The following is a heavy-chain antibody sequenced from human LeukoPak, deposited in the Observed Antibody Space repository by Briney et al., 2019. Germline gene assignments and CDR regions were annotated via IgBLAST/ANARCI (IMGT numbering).Heavy chain of an antibody. V-gene: IGHV1-69*13. Sequence: ASVTVSCKASGGTFSSYVTSWVRQAPGQGLEWMGGIIPIFGTANYAQKFQGRVTITADESTSTAYMELSSLRSEDTAVYYCARDGLPRYCSGGSCYLDIQNWFDPWGQGTLVTVSS. CDR1: GGTFSSYV. CDR3: ARDGLPRYCSGGSCYLDIQNWFDP. CDR2: IIPIFGTA. J-gene: IGHJ5*02. D-gene: IGHD2-15*01.